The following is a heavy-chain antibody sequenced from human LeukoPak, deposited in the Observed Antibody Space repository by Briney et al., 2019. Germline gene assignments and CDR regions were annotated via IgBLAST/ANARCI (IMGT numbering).Heavy chain of an antibody. J-gene: IGHJ4*02. CDR1: GYTFTSYG. V-gene: IGHV1-18*01. Sequence: ASVKVSCEASGYTFTSYGISWVRQAPGQGLEWMGWISAYNGNTNYAQKLQGRVTMTTDTSTSTAYLDLRSLRSDDTAVYYCAREGGGIAAAGRDFDYWGQGTLVTVSS. CDR3: AREGGGIAAAGRDFDY. D-gene: IGHD6-13*01. CDR2: ISAYNGNT.